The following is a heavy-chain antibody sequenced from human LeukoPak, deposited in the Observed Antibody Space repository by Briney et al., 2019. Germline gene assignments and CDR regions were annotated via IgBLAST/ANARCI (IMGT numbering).Heavy chain of an antibody. CDR2: IYPGDSDT. Sequence: HGESLKISCKGSGYSFTSYWIGWVRQMPGKGLEWMGIIYPGDSDTRYSPSFQGQVTISADKSISTAYLQWSSLKASDTAMYYCARALSRNGDYYYYGMDVWGQGTTVTVSS. D-gene: IGHD1-1*01. V-gene: IGHV5-51*01. CDR1: GYSFTSYW. CDR3: ARALSRNGDYYYYGMDV. J-gene: IGHJ6*02.